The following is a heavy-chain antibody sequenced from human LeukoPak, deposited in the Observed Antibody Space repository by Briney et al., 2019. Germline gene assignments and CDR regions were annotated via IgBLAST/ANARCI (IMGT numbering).Heavy chain of an antibody. CDR2: INHSGST. J-gene: IGHJ5*02. D-gene: IGHD2-8*01. V-gene: IGHV4-34*01. CDR3: AGGPPLYCTNGVCPFDP. CDR1: GGSFSGYY. Sequence: SETLSLTCAVYGGSFSGYYWSWIRQPPGKGLEWIGEINHSGSTNYNPSLKSRVTISVDTSKNQFSLRLSSVTAADTAVYYCAGGPPLYCTNGVCPFDPWGQGTLVTVSS.